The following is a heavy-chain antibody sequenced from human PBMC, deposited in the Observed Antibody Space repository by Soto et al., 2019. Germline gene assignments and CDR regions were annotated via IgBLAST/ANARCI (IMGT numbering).Heavy chain of an antibody. J-gene: IGHJ4*02. CDR3: GSPHGGLNPSSFDY. CDR1: GFTFSNAW. V-gene: IGHV3-15*07. CDR2: IKSKTDGGTT. Sequence: EVQLVESGGGLVKPGGSLRLSCAASGFTFSNAWMNWVRQAPGKGLEWVGRIKSKTDGGTTDYAAPVKGRFTISRDDSKNTLYLQMNSLKTEDTAMYYCGSPHGGLNPSSFDYWGQGTLVTVSS. D-gene: IGHD2-15*01.